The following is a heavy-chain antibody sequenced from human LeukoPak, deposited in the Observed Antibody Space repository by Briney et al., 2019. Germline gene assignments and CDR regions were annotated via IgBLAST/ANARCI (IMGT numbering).Heavy chain of an antibody. CDR1: GGSFSGYY. J-gene: IGHJ3*02. CDR3: ARGFPASGYYDSSGNHAFDI. Sequence: SETLSLTCAVYGGSFSGYYWSWIRQPPGKGLEWIGEINHSGSTNYNPSLKSRVTISVDTSKNQFSLKLSSVTAADTAVYYCARGFPASGYYDSSGNHAFDIWGQGTMVTVSS. CDR2: INHSGST. V-gene: IGHV4-34*01. D-gene: IGHD3-22*01.